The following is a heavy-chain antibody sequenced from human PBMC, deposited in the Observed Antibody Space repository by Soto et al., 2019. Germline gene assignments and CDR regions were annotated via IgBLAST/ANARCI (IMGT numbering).Heavy chain of an antibody. CDR1: GFTFTSYS. D-gene: IGHD6-6*01. V-gene: IGHV3-23*01. CDR2: INPSGDTT. CDR3: AKRPKAGRPVDV. J-gene: IGHJ6*04. Sequence: EVQLSESGGGLVQPGGSLRLSCAASGFTFTSYSMSWVRQAPGKGLEWVSAINPSGDTTYYADSVKGRLTISRDNSKNTWYLQMDSLRAEDTAIYYCAKRPKAGRPVDVWGKGTTVTVSS.